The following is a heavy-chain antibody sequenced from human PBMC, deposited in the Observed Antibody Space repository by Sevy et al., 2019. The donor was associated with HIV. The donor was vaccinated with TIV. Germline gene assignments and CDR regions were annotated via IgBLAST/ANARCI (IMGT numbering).Heavy chain of an antibody. D-gene: IGHD1-26*01. CDR2: IYYSGST. Sequence: SETLSLTCTVFGGSISSYYWNWIRQPPGKGLEWIGYIYYSGSTNYNPSLKSRVTRSVDMSKNQFSLKLSSVTAADTAVYYCARESPLGVEWELSRPQSWFDPWGQGTLVTVSS. CDR1: GGSISSYY. J-gene: IGHJ5*02. CDR3: ARESPLGVEWELSRPQSWFDP. V-gene: IGHV4-59*01.